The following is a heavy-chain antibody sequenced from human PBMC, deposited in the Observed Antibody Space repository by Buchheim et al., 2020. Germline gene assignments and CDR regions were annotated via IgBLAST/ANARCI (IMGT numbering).Heavy chain of an antibody. J-gene: IGHJ6*02. Sequence: EVQLLESGGGLVQPGGSLRLSCAASGFTFSSYAMSWVRQAPGKGLEWVSAISGSGGSTYYADSVKGRFTLSRDNSKHTLYLQMNSLRAEDTAVYYCAKEEYYDFWSGASGMDVWGQGTT. V-gene: IGHV3-23*01. D-gene: IGHD3-3*01. CDR2: ISGSGGST. CDR3: AKEEYYDFWSGASGMDV. CDR1: GFTFSSYA.